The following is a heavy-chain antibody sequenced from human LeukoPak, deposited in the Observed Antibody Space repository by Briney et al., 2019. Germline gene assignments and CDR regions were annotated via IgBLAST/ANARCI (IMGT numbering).Heavy chain of an antibody. V-gene: IGHV3-7*01. CDR1: GFTFSSYW. CDR3: ASRSSVAATGPG. CDR2: IKQDGSEK. D-gene: IGHD2-15*01. J-gene: IGHJ4*02. Sequence: GGSLRLSCAGSGFTFSSYWMSWVRQAPGKGLEWVANIKQDGSEKYYVDSVKGRFTISRDNAKNSLYLQMNSLRAEDTAVYYCASRSSVAATGPGWGQGTLVTVSS.